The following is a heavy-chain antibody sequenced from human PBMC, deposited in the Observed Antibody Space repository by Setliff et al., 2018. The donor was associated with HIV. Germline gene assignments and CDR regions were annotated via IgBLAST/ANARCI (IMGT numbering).Heavy chain of an antibody. CDR2: INHSGSP. D-gene: IGHD6-13*01. CDR1: GGSFSGYY. Sequence: SETLSLTCAVYGGSFSGYYWTWIRQPPGKGLEWIGEINHSGSPKYNPSLKSRVTVSVDTSKNQFSLKLSSVTAADTAVYYCARDSSSWYGADWFDPWG. J-gene: IGHJ5*02. CDR3: ARDSSSWYGADWFDP. V-gene: IGHV4-34*01.